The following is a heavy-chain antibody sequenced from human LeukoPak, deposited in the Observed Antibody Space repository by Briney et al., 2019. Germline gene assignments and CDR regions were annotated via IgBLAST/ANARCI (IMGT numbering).Heavy chain of an antibody. D-gene: IGHD3-3*01. Sequence: GGSLRLSCEDSGFTFRSYEMNWVRQAPGKGLEWIAYLSSSGSAFSYADSVRGRFTIARDNAKNSVYLEMNSLRADDTAVYYCARSARLMKGVVEVTALDDWGQGTLVTVSS. CDR2: LSSSGSAF. J-gene: IGHJ4*02. CDR1: GFTFRSYE. V-gene: IGHV3-48*03. CDR3: ARSARLMKGVVEVTALDD.